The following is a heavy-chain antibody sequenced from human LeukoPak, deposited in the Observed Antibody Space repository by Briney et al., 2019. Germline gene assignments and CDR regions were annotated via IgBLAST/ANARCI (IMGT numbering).Heavy chain of an antibody. D-gene: IGHD6-19*01. J-gene: IGHJ3*02. V-gene: IGHV1-18*04. CDR3: ERLGSSGWYRARDAFDI. CDR1: GYIFTDYY. Sequence: ASVKVSCKASGYIFTDYYMHWVRQAPGQGLEWMGWISAYNGNTNYAQKLQGRVTMTTDTSTSTAYMELRGLRSDDTAVYYCERLGSSGWYRARDAFDIWGQGTMVTVSS. CDR2: ISAYNGNT.